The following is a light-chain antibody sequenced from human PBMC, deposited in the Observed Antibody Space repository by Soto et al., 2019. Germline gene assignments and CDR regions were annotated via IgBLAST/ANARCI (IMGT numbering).Light chain of an antibody. J-gene: IGKJ2*01. CDR3: QQYGTSPPMYT. Sequence: EIVLTQSPGTLSLSPGERATLSCRASQSVSSTYLGWYQQRPGQAPRLLIYGACSRAAGIPDRFSGSASGADFTLTISRLEPEDFAVYFCQQYGTSPPMYTLGQGTKLDIK. CDR2: GAC. CDR1: QSVSSTY. V-gene: IGKV3-20*01.